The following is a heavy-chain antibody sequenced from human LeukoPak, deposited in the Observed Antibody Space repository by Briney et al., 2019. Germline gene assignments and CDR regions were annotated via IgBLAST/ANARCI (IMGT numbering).Heavy chain of an antibody. Sequence: ASVKVSCKASGGTFSSYAISWVRQAPGQGLEWMGGIIPIFGTANYAQKFQGRVTITADESTSTAYMELSSLRSEGTAVYYCARDSIAAADVGHWGQGTLVTVSS. CDR2: IIPIFGTA. CDR1: GGTFSSYA. J-gene: IGHJ4*02. D-gene: IGHD6-13*01. CDR3: ARDSIAAADVGH. V-gene: IGHV1-69*13.